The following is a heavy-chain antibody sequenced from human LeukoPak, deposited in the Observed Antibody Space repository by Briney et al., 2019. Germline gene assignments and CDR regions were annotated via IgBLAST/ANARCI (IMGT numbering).Heavy chain of an antibody. CDR2: ISDTGGRT. J-gene: IGHJ4*02. V-gene: IGHV3-23*01. CDR1: GITLSNYG. Sequence: GGSLRLSCAVSGITLSNYGMTWVRQAPGEGLEWVAGISDTGGRTNYADSVKGRFTISRDHPKNTLYLQMNSLRAEDTAVYFCAKRGVVIRVILVGFHKEAYYFDSWGQGALVTVSS. CDR3: AKRGVVIRVILVGFHKEAYYFDS. D-gene: IGHD3-22*01.